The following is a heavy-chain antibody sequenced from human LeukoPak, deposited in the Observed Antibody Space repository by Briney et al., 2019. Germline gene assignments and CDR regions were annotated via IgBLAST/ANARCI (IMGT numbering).Heavy chain of an antibody. J-gene: IGHJ3*02. CDR1: GGSISSYY. CDR3: ARDLKDGQWELGAFDI. CDR2: IYYTGST. Sequence: SETLSLTCTVSGGSISSYYWSWIRQPPGKGLEWIGYIYYTGSTNYNPSLKSRVTISVDTSKNQFSLKLSSVTAADTAVYYCARDLKDGQWELGAFDIWGQGTMVTVSS. V-gene: IGHV4-59*01. D-gene: IGHD1-26*01.